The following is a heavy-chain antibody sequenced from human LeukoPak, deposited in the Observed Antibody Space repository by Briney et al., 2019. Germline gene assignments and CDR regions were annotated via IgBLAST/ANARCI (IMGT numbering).Heavy chain of an antibody. Sequence: GGSLRLSCAASGFPFSSYGMHWVRQAPGKGLEWLAVISYDGINKYSADSVKGRFTISRDNPKNTLYLQMNSLRAEDTAVYYCAKDRYGGNSDLVYWGQGTMVTVSS. CDR2: ISYDGINK. J-gene: IGHJ4*02. CDR3: AKDRYGGNSDLVY. D-gene: IGHD4-23*01. CDR1: GFPFSSYG. V-gene: IGHV3-30*18.